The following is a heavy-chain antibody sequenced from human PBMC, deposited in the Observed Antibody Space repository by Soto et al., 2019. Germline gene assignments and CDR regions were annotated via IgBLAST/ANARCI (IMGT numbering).Heavy chain of an antibody. CDR1: AFIFSISA. V-gene: IGHV3-23*01. CDR3: ARDPNIVLVPAALRSYYYYYGMDV. J-gene: IGHJ6*02. Sequence: GGSLTRSGAAPAFIFSISAMNWVRKAPGKGLEWDGSVSVSGGSVYYADSVKGRFTISRDNSKNTLYLQTNSLRAEDTAVYYCARDPNIVLVPAALRSYYYYYGMDVWGQGTTVTVSS. D-gene: IGHD2-2*01. CDR2: VSVSGGSV.